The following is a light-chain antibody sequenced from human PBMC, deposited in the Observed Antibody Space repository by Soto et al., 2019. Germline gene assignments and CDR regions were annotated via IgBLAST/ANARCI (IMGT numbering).Light chain of an antibody. CDR2: LEGSGSY. CDR1: SGHSSYI. Sequence: QLVLTQSSSASASLGSSVKLTCTLSSGHSSYIIAWHQQKPGKAPRYLMKLEGSGSYNKGSGVPDRFSGSSSGADRYLTISHLQFGDEADYYCETWDSNTRVFGGGTKLTVL. V-gene: IGLV4-60*02. CDR3: ETWDSNTRV. J-gene: IGLJ2*01.